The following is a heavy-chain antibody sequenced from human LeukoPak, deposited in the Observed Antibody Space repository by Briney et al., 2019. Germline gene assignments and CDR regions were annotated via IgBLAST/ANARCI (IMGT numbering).Heavy chain of an antibody. D-gene: IGHD2-2*01. CDR1: GFTFSSYA. CDR2: ISGTGGST. J-gene: IGHJ4*02. V-gene: IGHV3-23*01. CDR3: AKALRYCSSTSCYQPVDY. Sequence: GGSLRLSCAASGFTFSSYAMSWVRQAPGKGLEWVSAISGTGGSTYYADSVKGRFTISRDNSKNTLYLQMNSLRAEDTAVYYCAKALRYCSSTSCYQPVDYWGQGTLVTVSS.